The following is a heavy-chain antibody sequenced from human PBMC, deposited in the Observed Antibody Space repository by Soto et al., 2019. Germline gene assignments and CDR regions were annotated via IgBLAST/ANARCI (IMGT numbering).Heavy chain of an antibody. CDR2: IYYTGST. CDR1: GASTGSGGYY. V-gene: IGHV4-31*03. Sequence: SETLSLTCTVSGASTGSGGYYWSWIRQHPGKGLEWIGYIYYTGSTYYSPSLKSRASISVDTSKNQFSLKLDSVTAADTAVYYCARADYGDRGLAFDAWGQGTLVIVSS. J-gene: IGHJ4*02. CDR3: ARADYGDRGLAFDA. D-gene: IGHD4-17*01.